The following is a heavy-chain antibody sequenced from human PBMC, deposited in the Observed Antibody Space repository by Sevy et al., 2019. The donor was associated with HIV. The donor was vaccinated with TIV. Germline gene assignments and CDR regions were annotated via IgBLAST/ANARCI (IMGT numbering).Heavy chain of an antibody. J-gene: IGHJ4*02. Sequence: ASVKVSCKASGYTFTGYYMHWVRQAPGQGLEWMGWINPNSGGTNYAQKFQGRVTMTRDTSINTAYMELSRLRSDDTAVYYCARSDSSGGWYGGYFDYWGQGTLVTVSS. D-gene: IGHD6-19*01. CDR1: GYTFTGYY. CDR2: INPNSGGT. V-gene: IGHV1-2*02. CDR3: ARSDSSGGWYGGYFDY.